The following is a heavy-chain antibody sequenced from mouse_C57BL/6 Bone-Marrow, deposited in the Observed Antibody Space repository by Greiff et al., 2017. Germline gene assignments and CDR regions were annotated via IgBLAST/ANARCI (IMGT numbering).Heavy chain of an antibody. Sequence: EVQGVESGGGLVQPGGSLKLSCAASGFTFSDYGMAWVRQAPRKGPEWVAFISNLAYSIYYADTVTGRFTISGENAKNTLYLEMSSLRSEDTAMYYCARHGEYYDYGAMDYWGQGTSVTVSS. CDR3: ARHGEYYDYGAMDY. CDR1: GFTFSDYG. CDR2: ISNLAYSI. J-gene: IGHJ4*01. D-gene: IGHD2-4*01. V-gene: IGHV5-15*01.